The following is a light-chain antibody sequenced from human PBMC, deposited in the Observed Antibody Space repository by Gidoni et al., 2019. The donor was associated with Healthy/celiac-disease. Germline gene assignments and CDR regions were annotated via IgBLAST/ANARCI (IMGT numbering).Light chain of an antibody. CDR2: DAS. CDR3: QQRSNWPIT. V-gene: IGKV3-11*01. CDR1: QSVSSY. Sequence: EIVFTHSPPTLSLSPGERATLSCRASQSVSSYLAWYQQKPGQAPRLLIYDASNRATGIPARFSGSGSGTDFTLTISSLEPEDFAVYYCQQRSNWPITFGQGTRLEIK. J-gene: IGKJ5*01.